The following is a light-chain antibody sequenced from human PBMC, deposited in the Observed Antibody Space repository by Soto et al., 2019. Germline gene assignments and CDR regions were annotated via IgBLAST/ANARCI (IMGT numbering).Light chain of an antibody. CDR2: DVS. V-gene: IGKV3-11*01. CDR1: RSVSSF. CDR3: QQRSDWPIT. J-gene: IGKJ5*01. Sequence: EIALTQSPATLSLSPGERATLSCRASRSVSSFLAWYQQKPGQAPRLLIYDVSNRATGIPARFSGSGSGTDFSLTISSLEPEDFAVYSCQQRSDWPITLGQGTRLEIK.